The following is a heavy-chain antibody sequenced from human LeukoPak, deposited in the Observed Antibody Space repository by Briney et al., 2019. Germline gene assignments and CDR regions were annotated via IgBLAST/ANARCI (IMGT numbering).Heavy chain of an antibody. D-gene: IGHD3-10*01. Sequence: SETLSLTCAVSGGSISNDNWWSWVRQPPGKGLEWIGEIYRSGTTNYNPSLKSRVTISVDTSKNQFSLKLSSVTAAVTAVYYCARDFRSPYFYYYMDVWGKGTTVTVSS. CDR1: GGSISNDNW. J-gene: IGHJ6*03. CDR3: ARDFRSPYFYYYMDV. V-gene: IGHV4-4*02. CDR2: IYRSGTT.